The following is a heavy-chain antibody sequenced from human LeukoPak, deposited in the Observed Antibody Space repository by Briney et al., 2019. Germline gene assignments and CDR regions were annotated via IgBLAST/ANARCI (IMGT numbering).Heavy chain of an antibody. D-gene: IGHD2-2*01. CDR2: IYSGGTT. J-gene: IGHJ4*02. V-gene: IGHV3-53*01. CDR1: GFTVSSNY. Sequence: GGSLRLSCAASGFTVSSNYMNWVRQAPGKGLEWVSVIYSGGTTYYAASVRGRFTSSRDNSKNTLYLQMNSLRAEGTAVYYCARAGGSIKPFDYWGQGTLVTVSS. CDR3: ARAGGSIKPFDY.